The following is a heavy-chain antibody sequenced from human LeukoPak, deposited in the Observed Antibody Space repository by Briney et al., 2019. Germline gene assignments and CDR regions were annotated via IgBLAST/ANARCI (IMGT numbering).Heavy chain of an antibody. J-gene: IGHJ5*02. Sequence: SETLSLTCTVSGGSISSSSYYWGWIRQPPGKGLEWIGSIYYSGSTYYNPSLKSRVTISVDTSKNQFSLKLSSVTAADTAVYYCARGVTIFGVVIEHWFDPWGQGTLVTVSS. D-gene: IGHD3-3*01. CDR3: ARGVTIFGVVIEHWFDP. CDR1: GGSISSSSYY. V-gene: IGHV4-39*07. CDR2: IYYSGST.